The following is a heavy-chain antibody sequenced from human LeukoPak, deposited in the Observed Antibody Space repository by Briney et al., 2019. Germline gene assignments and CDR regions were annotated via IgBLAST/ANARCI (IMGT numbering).Heavy chain of an antibody. Sequence: GGSLRLSCAASGFTFSSYSMNWVRQAPGKGLEWVSYISSSSSTIYYADSVKGRFTISRDNAKNSLYLQMNSLRAEDTAVYYCARAHHRRVYDYVWGSYPYWGQGTRVTVSS. V-gene: IGHV3-48*01. J-gene: IGHJ4*02. CDR2: ISSSSSTI. CDR3: ARAHHRRVYDYVWGSYPY. D-gene: IGHD3-16*02. CDR1: GFTFSSYS.